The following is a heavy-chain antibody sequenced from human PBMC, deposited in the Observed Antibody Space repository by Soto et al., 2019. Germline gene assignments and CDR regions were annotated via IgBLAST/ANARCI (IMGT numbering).Heavy chain of an antibody. V-gene: IGHV4-4*07. CDR2: VFSSVSA. D-gene: IGHD2-21*02. J-gene: IGHJ4*02. CDR3: ARDGMTTGDT. CDR1: GVSVRSYT. Sequence: KPXGTLSLTCIVSGVSVRSYTWSWVRQPANKGLEWIGRVFSSVSATYNPSLKSRVSITMDTPENRISLKLDSVTAADAGVYYCARDGMTTGDTWGPGTAVTVSS.